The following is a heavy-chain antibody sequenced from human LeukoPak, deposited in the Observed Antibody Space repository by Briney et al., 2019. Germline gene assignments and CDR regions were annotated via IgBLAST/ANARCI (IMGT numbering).Heavy chain of an antibody. CDR2: IIPIFGTA. J-gene: IGHJ4*02. Sequence: ASVKVSCKASGGTFSSYAISWVRQAPGQGLEWMGGIIPIFGTANYAQKFQGRVTMTRDTSTSTVYMELSSLRSEDTAVYYCARDPYGGNSFDYWGQGTLVTVSS. CDR3: ARDPYGGNSFDY. D-gene: IGHD4-23*01. V-gene: IGHV1-69*05. CDR1: GGTFSSYA.